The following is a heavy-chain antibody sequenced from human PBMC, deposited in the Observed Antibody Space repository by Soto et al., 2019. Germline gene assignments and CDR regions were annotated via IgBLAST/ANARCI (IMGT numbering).Heavy chain of an antibody. V-gene: IGHV4-30-4*01. CDR3: AREGYDYGDHYSYYGMEV. Sequence: SETLSLTCTVSVVSISSGDYYCSWIRQPPGKGLEWIGYIYYSGSTYYNPSLKSRVTISVDTSKNQFSLKLSSVTAADTAVYYCAREGYDYGDHYSYYGMEVLGQGTTVIVS. CDR2: IYYSGST. D-gene: IGHD4-17*01. J-gene: IGHJ6*01. CDR1: VVSISSGDYY.